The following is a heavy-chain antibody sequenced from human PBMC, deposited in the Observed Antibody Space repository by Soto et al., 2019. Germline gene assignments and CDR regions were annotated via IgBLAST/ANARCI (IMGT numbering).Heavy chain of an antibody. J-gene: IGHJ4*02. CDR1: GYTFTSHG. V-gene: IGHV1-18*04. CDR2: VSAYNGNT. D-gene: IGHD1-1*01. CDR3: ARAGGTQLFDY. Sequence: ASVKVSCKASGYTFTSHGISWVRQAPGQGLEWMGWVSAYNGNTHYARNVQGRVTMTTDRSTTTAYMELRSLRSDDTAVYYCARAGGTQLFDYWGQGTLVTVSS.